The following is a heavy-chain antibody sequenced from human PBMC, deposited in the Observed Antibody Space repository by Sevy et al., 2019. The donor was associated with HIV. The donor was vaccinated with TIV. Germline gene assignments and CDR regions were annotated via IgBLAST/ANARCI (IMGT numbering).Heavy chain of an antibody. J-gene: IGHJ5*02. V-gene: IGHV3-11*01. D-gene: IGHD2-2*01. CDR3: ARYPLPAGGGWFDP. CDR2: ISSSGSTI. CDR1: GFTFSDYY. Sequence: GGSLRLSCAASGFTFSDYYMSWIRQAPGKGLEWVSYISSSGSTIYYASSVKGRFTISRDNATNSLYLQMNSLRAEDTAVYYCARYPLPAGGGWFDPWGQGTLVTVSS.